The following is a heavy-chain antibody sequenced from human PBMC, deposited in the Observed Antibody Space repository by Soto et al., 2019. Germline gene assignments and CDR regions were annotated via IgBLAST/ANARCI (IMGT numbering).Heavy chain of an antibody. V-gene: IGHV4-59*01. Sequence: SETLSLTCIVSGVSISSNYWSWIRQPPGQGLEWIGYIHYSGSTNFNPSLKNRVIMSVDTSKNQFSLRLSSVTAADTAVYYCARSYPNTIFGVVPSRGLDVWGQGATVTVSS. CDR3: ARSYPNTIFGVVPSRGLDV. CDR2: IHYSGST. CDR1: GVSISSNY. D-gene: IGHD3-3*01. J-gene: IGHJ6*02.